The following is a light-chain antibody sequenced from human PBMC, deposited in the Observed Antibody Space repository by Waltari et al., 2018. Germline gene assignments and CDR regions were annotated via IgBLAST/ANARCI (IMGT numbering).Light chain of an antibody. CDR1: SSNIGDNI. Sequence: QSVLTQPPSASGTPGQRVTISCSGSSSNIGDNIVTWYQQFPGMAPKLLIYRTNQRPTGVPDRFSGSKSCTSASLAISGLQSEDEADYYCATWDDDLRTYVFGTATKVTVL. V-gene: IGLV1-44*01. CDR3: ATWDDDLRTYV. CDR2: RTN. J-gene: IGLJ1*01.